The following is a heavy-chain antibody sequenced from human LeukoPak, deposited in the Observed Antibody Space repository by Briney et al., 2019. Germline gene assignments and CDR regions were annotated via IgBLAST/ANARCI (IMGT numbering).Heavy chain of an antibody. D-gene: IGHD6-6*01. CDR3: ARVRSSGAHGSFDY. V-gene: IGHV3-7*01. J-gene: IGHJ4*02. CDR2: IKQDGSEK. CDR1: GFTFSSYW. Sequence: PGGSLRLSCAASGFTFSSYWMSWVRQAPGKGLEWVANIKQDGSEKYYVDSVKGRFTISRDNAKNSLYLQMNSLRAEDTAVYYCARVRSSGAHGSFDYWGQGTLVTVSS.